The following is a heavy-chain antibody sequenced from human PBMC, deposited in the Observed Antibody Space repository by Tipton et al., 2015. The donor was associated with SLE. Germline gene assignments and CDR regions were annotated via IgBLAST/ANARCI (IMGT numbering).Heavy chain of an antibody. J-gene: IGHJ5*02. CDR2: IYYSGST. V-gene: IGHV4-59*01. CDR1: GGSISSYY. D-gene: IGHD3-3*01. CDR3: ARDVTIFGVAGNGFDP. Sequence: TLSLTCTVSGGSISSYYWSWIRQPPGKGLEWIGYIYYSGSTNYNPSLKSRVTISVDTSKNQFSLKLSSVTAADTAVYYCARDVTIFGVAGNGFDPWGQGTLVTVSS.